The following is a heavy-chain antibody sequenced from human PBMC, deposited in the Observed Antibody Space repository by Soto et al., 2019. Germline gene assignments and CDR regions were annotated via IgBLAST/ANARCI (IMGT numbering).Heavy chain of an antibody. CDR3: AHRSSYSSCATYDP. D-gene: IGHD6-6*01. CDR2: IYWDDDK. V-gene: IGHV2-5*02. CDR1: GFSLSTSGVG. Sequence: SGPTLVNPTQTLTLTCTFSGFSLSTSGVGVGWIRQPPGKALEWLALIYWDDDKRYSPSLKSRLTITKDTSKNQVVLTLTNMQPVDTVTYYCAHRSSYSSCATYDPWGQGTLVTVSS. J-gene: IGHJ5*02.